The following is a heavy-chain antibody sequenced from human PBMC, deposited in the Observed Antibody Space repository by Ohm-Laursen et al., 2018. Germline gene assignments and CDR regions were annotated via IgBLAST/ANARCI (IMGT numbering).Heavy chain of an antibody. CDR2: INPNSGGT. CDR3: SAAAGTWYFDL. CDR1: GYTFTGYY. J-gene: IGHJ2*01. V-gene: IGHV1-2*02. D-gene: IGHD6-13*01. Sequence: ASVKVSCKASGYTFTGYYMHWVRQAPGQGLEWMGWINPNSGGTNYAQKFQGKVTMTRDTSISTAYMELSRLRSDDTAVYYCSAAAGTWYFDLWGRGTLVTVSS.